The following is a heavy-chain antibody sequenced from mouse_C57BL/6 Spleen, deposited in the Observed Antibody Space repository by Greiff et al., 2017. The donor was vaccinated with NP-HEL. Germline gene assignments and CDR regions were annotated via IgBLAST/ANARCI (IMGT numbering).Heavy chain of an antibody. CDR1: GYTFTDYY. CDR3: AKLGERAFDY. J-gene: IGHJ2*01. V-gene: IGHV1-26*01. D-gene: IGHD4-1*01. CDR2: INPNNGGT. Sequence: EVQLQQSGPELVKPGASVKISCKASGYTFTDYYMNWVKQSHGKSLEWIGDINPNNGGTSYNQKFKGKATLTVDKSSSTAYMELRSLTSEDSAVYYCAKLGERAFDYWGQGTTLTVSS.